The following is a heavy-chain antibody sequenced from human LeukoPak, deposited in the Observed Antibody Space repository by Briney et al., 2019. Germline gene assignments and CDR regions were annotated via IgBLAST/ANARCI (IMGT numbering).Heavy chain of an antibody. Sequence: SETLSLTCSVSGDSITGYSWSWIRQTPGKGLEWIGYIYYNGDTHYNPSLNSRLSISVDTPNNQFSLNLRSVTAADTAVYYCARDRGYGDPYYFDYWGQGTLVTVSS. CDR2: IYYNGDT. V-gene: IGHV4-59*01. D-gene: IGHD4-17*01. CDR1: GDSITGYS. CDR3: ARDRGYGDPYYFDY. J-gene: IGHJ4*02.